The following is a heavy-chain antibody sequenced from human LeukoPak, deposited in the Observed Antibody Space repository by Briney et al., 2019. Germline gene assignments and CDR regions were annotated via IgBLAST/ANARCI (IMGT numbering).Heavy chain of an antibody. D-gene: IGHD6-13*01. V-gene: IGHV1-69*06. J-gene: IGHJ4*02. CDR3: ASSMGYSSSWPDY. CDR2: IIPIFGTA. CDR1: GGTFSSYA. Sequence: ASVKVSCKASGGTFSSYAISWVRQAPGQGLEWMRGIIPIFGTANYAQKFQGRVTITADKSTSTAYMELSSLRSEDTAVYYCASSMGYSSSWPDYWGQGTLVTVSS.